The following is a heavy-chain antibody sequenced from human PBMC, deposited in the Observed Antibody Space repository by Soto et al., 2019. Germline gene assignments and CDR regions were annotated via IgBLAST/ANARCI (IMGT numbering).Heavy chain of an antibody. CDR1: GGTFSSYA. Sequence: QVQLVQSGAEVKKPGSSVKVSCKASGGTFSSYAISWVRQAPRQGLEWMGGIIPIFGTANYAQKFQGRVTSTADESTSTAYMELSSLRSEDTAVYYCARAFYSGIAVAAWFDPWGQGTLVTVSS. V-gene: IGHV1-69*01. CDR2: IIPIFGTA. D-gene: IGHD6-19*01. J-gene: IGHJ5*02. CDR3: ARAFYSGIAVAAWFDP.